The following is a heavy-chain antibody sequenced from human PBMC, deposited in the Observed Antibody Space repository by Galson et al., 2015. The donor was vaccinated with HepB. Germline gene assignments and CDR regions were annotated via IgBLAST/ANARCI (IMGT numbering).Heavy chain of an antibody. V-gene: IGHV3-7*03. CDR2: IKQDGSEK. CDR1: GFSFSNYW. CDR3: AREAQYRASSLYGPVDDY. J-gene: IGHJ4*02. D-gene: IGHD6-6*01. Sequence: SLRLSCATSGFSFSNYWMSWVRQVSGKGLEWVANIKQDGSEKYYVDSVKGRFTISRDNSKNSLYLQMNSLRVEETAVYYCAREAQYRASSLYGPVDDYWGQGTLVTVSS.